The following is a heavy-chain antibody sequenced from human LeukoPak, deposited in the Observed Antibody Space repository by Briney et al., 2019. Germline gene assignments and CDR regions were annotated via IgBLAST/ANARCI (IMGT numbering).Heavy chain of an antibody. J-gene: IGHJ4*02. D-gene: IGHD5-12*01. V-gene: IGHV3-7*01. Sequence: GGSLRLSCAASGFTFSDYYMSWVRQAPGKGLEWVANINQGGSVKYYVDSVKGRFTISRDDAKNLLYVQMNSLRDEDTAVYYCARVGYSGWNLEYWGQGTLVTVSS. CDR3: ARVGYSGWNLEY. CDR1: GFTFSDYY. CDR2: INQGGSVK.